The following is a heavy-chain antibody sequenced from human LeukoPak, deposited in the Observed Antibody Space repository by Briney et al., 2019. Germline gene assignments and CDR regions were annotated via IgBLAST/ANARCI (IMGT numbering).Heavy chain of an antibody. CDR3: ADLVYCSSSSCYEPFNQT. J-gene: IGHJ4*02. CDR2: IIPIFGRA. D-gene: IGHD2-2*01. V-gene: IGHV1-69*01. CDR1: GGTFSSLT. Sequence: SVKVSCKASGGTFSSLTINWVRQAPGQGLEWMGGIIPIFGRANYAQKFQGRVTITADDSTSTAYMELSSLRSEDTAVYYCADLVYCSSSSCYEPFNQTWGQGTLVTVSS.